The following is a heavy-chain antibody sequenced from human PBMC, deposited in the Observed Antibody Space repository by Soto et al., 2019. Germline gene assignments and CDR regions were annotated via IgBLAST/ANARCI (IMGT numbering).Heavy chain of an antibody. CDR2: IYPGDSDT. CDR3: ARHWVLRYFDWPPHGYFDD. Sequence: PGESLKISCKGSGYSFTSYWIGWVRQMPGKGLELMGIIYPGDSDTRYSPSFQGQVTISADKSISTAYLQWSSLKASDTAMYYCARHWVLRYFDWPPHGYFDDWGQGTLVTVSS. J-gene: IGHJ4*02. D-gene: IGHD3-9*01. CDR1: GYSFTSYW. V-gene: IGHV5-51*01.